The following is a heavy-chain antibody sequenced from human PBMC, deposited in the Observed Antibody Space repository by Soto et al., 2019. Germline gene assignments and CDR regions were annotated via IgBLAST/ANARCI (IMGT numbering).Heavy chain of an antibody. CDR2: ISYDGSNK. CDR1: GFTFSSYA. CDR3: ARARIMGYYYDSSGFSIGY. D-gene: IGHD3-22*01. J-gene: IGHJ4*02. Sequence: GGSLRLSCAASGFTFSSYAMHWVRQAPGKGLEWVAVISYDGSNKYYADSVKGRFTISRDNSKNTLYLQMNSLRAEDTAVYYCARARIMGYYYDSSGFSIGYWGQGTLVTVSS. V-gene: IGHV3-30-3*01.